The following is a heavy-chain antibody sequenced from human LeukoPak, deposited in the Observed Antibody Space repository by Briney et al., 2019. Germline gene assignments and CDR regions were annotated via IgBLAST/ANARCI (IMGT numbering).Heavy chain of an antibody. CDR3: AKAYYDSSGYSYYFDY. CDR1: GFTFSAYS. D-gene: IGHD3-22*01. Sequence: GGSLRLSCAASGFTFSAYSMTWVRQAPGKGLEWVSSISGSSSYLYYADSVKGRFTISRDNAKNSLYLHMNSLRAEDTAVYYCAKAYYDSSGYSYYFDYWGQGTLVTVSS. V-gene: IGHV3-21*01. J-gene: IGHJ4*02. CDR2: ISGSSSYL.